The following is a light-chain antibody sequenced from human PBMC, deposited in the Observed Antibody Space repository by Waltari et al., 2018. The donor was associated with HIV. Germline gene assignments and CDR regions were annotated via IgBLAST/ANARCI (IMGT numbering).Light chain of an antibody. V-gene: IGKV1-5*01. CDR1: QNINRW. Sequence: DIQMTQSPATLSASVGDRVTISCRASQNINRWLAWYQQRPGKPPKFLIYHASSLESGVPSRFRGSGSGTLFTLTINSLQPADFATYYCQQYNAYPVTFGGGTKVENK. J-gene: IGKJ4*01. CDR2: HAS. CDR3: QQYNAYPVT.